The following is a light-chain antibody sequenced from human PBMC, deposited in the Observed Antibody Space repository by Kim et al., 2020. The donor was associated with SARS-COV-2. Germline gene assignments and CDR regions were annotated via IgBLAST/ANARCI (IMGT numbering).Light chain of an antibody. CDR2: DND. CDR1: SSNIGNNY. V-gene: IGLV1-51*01. CDR3: GTWDSSLTAGV. Sequence: QSVLTQPPSVSAAPGQGVTISCSGSSSNIGNNYVSWYQQLPGAAPKLLIYDNDKRPSGIPDRFSGSKSGTSATLGITGLQTGDEADYHCGTWDSSLTAGVFGGGTQLTVL. J-gene: IGLJ2*01.